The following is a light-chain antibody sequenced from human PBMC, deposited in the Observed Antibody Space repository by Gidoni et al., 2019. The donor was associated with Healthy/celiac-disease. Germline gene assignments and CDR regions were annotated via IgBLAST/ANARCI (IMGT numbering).Light chain of an antibody. CDR1: QGISSA. CDR3: QQFNSYPRT. J-gene: IGKJ3*01. CDR2: DAS. V-gene: IGKV1-13*02. Sequence: AIQLTQSPSSLSASVGDSVTITCRASQGISSALAWYQQKPGKAPKLLIYDASSLESGVPSRFSGSGSGTDFTLTISSLQPEDFATYYCQQFNSYPRTFXPXTKVDIK.